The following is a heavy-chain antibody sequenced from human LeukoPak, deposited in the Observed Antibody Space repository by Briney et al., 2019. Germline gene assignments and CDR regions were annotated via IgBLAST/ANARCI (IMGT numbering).Heavy chain of an antibody. CDR2: VSYDGSNK. V-gene: IGHV3-30*04. CDR3: ARVRVGYCTSTSCQYFEY. Sequence: GGSLRLSCAASGFTFSTYPMHWVRQAPGKGLEWVAFVSYDGSNKYYADSVKGRFTVPRDNSKNTLFLQINSLRTEDTAVYYCARVRVGYCTSTSCQYFEYWGQGTLVSVSS. CDR1: GFTFSTYP. D-gene: IGHD2-2*01. J-gene: IGHJ4*02.